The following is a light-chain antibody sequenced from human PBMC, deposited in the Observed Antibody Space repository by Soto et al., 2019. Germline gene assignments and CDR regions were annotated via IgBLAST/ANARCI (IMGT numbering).Light chain of an antibody. V-gene: IGKV3-15*01. CDR3: QQYNNWPRT. CDR2: GAS. J-gene: IGKJ1*01. Sequence: EIVMTQSPANLSVSPGERATLPCRASQSVSSNLAWYQQKPGQAPRLLIYGASTRATGIPARFSGSVSGTELTLTISSLQSEDFAVYYCQQYNNWPRTFGQGTKGDNK. CDR1: QSVSSN.